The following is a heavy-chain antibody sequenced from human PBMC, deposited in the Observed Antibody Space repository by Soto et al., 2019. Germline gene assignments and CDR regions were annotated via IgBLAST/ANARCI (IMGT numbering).Heavy chain of an antibody. CDR2: ISSRSSTI. D-gene: IGHD6-13*01. CDR3: ARHPERIAQIGWFDP. J-gene: IGHJ5*02. V-gene: IGHV3-48*01. Sequence: PGGSLRLSCAASGFTFSSYSMNWVRQAPGKGLEWVSYISSRSSTIYYADSVKGRFTISRDNAKNSLYLQMNSLRAEDTAVYYCARHPERIAQIGWFDPWGQGTLVTVS. CDR1: GFTFSSYS.